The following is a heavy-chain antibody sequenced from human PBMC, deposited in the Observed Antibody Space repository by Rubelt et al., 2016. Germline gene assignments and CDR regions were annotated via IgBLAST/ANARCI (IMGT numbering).Heavy chain of an antibody. CDR2: INQDGSER. CDR3: ARPNSGNYYTGAFDI. Sequence: EVQLVESGGGLVQPGGSLRLSCAASGFTFSNFWMTWVRQAPGKGLEWVANINQDGSERYYVASVPGRFNISRDNAKNSLYLQMNSLRAEDTAVYYCARPNSGNYYTGAFDIWGQGTMVTVSS. CDR1: GFTFSNFW. J-gene: IGHJ3*02. D-gene: IGHD1-26*01. V-gene: IGHV3-7*01.